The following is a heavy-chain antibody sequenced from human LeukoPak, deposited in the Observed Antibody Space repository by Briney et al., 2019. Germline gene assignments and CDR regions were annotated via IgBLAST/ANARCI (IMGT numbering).Heavy chain of an antibody. CDR3: ASMSAAAGTDY. J-gene: IGHJ4*02. D-gene: IGHD6-13*01. V-gene: IGHV3-66*01. Sequence: GGSLRLSCAASGFTVSSNYMSWVRQAPGKGLEWVSVIYSGGSTYYADSVKGRFTISRDNSKNTLYLQMNSLRAEDTAVYYCASMSAAAGTDYWGQETLVTVSS. CDR2: IYSGGST. CDR1: GFTVSSNY.